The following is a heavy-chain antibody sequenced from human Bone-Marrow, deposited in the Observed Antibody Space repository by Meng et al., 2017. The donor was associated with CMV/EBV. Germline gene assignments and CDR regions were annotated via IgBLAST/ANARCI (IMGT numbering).Heavy chain of an antibody. V-gene: IGHV4-59*12. D-gene: IGHD3-3*01. Sequence: SETLSLTCTVSGGSISSYYWSWIRQPPGKGLEWIGYIYYSGSTNYNPSLKSRITISVDTSKNQFSLKLTSVTAADTAVYYCARRHYDFWSGYNGCDPWGQGTLVNVAS. CDR1: GGSISSYY. CDR3: ARRHYDFWSGYNGCDP. CDR2: IYYSGST. J-gene: IGHJ5*02.